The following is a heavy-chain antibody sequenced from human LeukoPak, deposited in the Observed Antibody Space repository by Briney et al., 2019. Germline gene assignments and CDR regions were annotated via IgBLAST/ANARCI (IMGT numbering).Heavy chain of an antibody. D-gene: IGHD3-16*01. CDR2: IYYSGST. CDR1: GGSISSYY. J-gene: IGHJ4*02. CDR3: ARALGVGYDDY. V-gene: IGHV4-59*01. Sequence: SETLSLTCTVSGGSISSYYWSWIRQPPGKGLEWIGYIYYSGSTNYNPSLKSRVTISVDTSKNQFSLKPSSVTAADTAVYYCARALGVGYDDYWGQGTLVTVSS.